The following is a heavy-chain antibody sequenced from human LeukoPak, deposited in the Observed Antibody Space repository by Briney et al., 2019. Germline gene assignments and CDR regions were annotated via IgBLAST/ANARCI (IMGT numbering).Heavy chain of an antibody. Sequence: PSASVKVSCKASGGTFSSYAISWVRQAPGQGLEWMGRIIPILGIANYAQKFQGRVTITADKSTSTAYMELSSLRSEDTAVYYCARRNPDDFWAPDYWGQGTLVTVSS. CDR1: GGTFSSYA. D-gene: IGHD3-3*01. CDR3: ARRNPDDFWAPDY. V-gene: IGHV1-69*04. J-gene: IGHJ4*02. CDR2: IIPILGIA.